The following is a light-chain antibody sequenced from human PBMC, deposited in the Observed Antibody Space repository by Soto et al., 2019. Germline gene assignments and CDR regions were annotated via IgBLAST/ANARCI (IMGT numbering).Light chain of an antibody. CDR2: GNS. Sequence: QSVLTQPPSVSGAPGQRVTISCTGSNSNIGAGYDVHWYQQLPGTAPKLLIHGNSNRPSGVSDRFSGSKSGTSASLAITGLQAEDEADYYCQSFDNNLSALFGGGTKVTVL. J-gene: IGLJ2*01. CDR1: NSNIGAGYD. CDR3: QSFDNNLSAL. V-gene: IGLV1-40*01.